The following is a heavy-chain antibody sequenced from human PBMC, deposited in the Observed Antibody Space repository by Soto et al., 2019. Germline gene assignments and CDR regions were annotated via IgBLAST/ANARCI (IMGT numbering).Heavy chain of an antibody. J-gene: IGHJ3*02. V-gene: IGHV1-18*01. CDR3: ARVRLRYFDWFNDAFDI. CDR1: GYTFTSYG. D-gene: IGHD3-9*01. CDR2: ISAYNGNT. Sequence: QVPLVQSGAEVKKPGASVKVSCKASGYTFTSYGISWVRQAPGQGLEWMGWISAYNGNTNYAQKLQGRVTMTTDTSTSTAYMELRSLRSDDTALYYCARVRLRYFDWFNDAFDIWGQGTMVTVSS.